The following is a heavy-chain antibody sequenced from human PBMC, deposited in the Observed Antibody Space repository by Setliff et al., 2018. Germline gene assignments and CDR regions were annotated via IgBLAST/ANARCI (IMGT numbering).Heavy chain of an antibody. J-gene: IGHJ4*02. D-gene: IGHD1-26*01. Sequence: PSETLSLTCTVSGGSISSGGYYWSWIRQHPGKGLEWIGYIYYSGSTSYYNPSLKSRVTISVDTSKNHFSLRLTSXTAADSAIYYCATIDGRWAPPQYYFDSWGLGTLVTVSS. CDR3: ATIDGRWAPPQYYFDS. CDR2: IYYSGSTS. V-gene: IGHV4-31*03. CDR1: GGSISSGGYY.